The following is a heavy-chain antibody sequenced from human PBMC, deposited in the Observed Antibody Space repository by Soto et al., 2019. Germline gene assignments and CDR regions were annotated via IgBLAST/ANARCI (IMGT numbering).Heavy chain of an antibody. CDR1: GFTFSSYA. J-gene: IGHJ4*02. CDR3: ATQYGSGRAPPDY. D-gene: IGHD3-10*01. CDR2: ISYDGSNK. Sequence: QVQLVESGGGVVQPGRSLRLSCAASGFTFSSYAMHWVRQAPGKGLEWVAVISYDGSNKYYADSVKGRFTISRDNSKNTLYLQMNSLRAEDTAVYYCATQYGSGRAPPDYWGQGTLVTVSS. V-gene: IGHV3-30*14.